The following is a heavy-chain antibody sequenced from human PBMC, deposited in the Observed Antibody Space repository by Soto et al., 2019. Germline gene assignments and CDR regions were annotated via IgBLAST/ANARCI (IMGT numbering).Heavy chain of an antibody. V-gene: IGHV3-11*03. CDR3: ARIVGARLNDY. J-gene: IGHJ4*02. CDR2: ISTTGSYT. CDR1: GFSFNDYY. D-gene: IGHD1-26*01. Sequence: GGSLRLSCAASGFSFNDYYMTWFRQAPGKGLEWVSCISTTGSYTNYADSVKGRFTVSRDNANNSMYLQMNSLRDEDTAVYYCARIVGARLNDYWGQGTLVTVSS.